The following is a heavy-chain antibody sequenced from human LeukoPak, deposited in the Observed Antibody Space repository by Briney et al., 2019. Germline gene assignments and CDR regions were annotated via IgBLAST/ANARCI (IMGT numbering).Heavy chain of an antibody. D-gene: IGHD6-13*01. CDR2: IYYSGSP. J-gene: IGHJ4*02. CDR3: ARAVLDSSSLNS. CDR1: GGSISNHY. Sequence: SQTLSLTCTVSGGSISNHYCSWIRQPPGKGLEWIGYIYYSGSPTYNPSLESRVTISMDTFNNQFSLHLSSVTAADTAMYYCARAVLDSSSLNSWGQGTLVTVSS. V-gene: IGHV4-59*11.